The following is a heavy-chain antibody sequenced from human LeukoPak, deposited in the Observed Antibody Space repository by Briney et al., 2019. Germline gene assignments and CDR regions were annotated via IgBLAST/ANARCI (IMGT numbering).Heavy chain of an antibody. J-gene: IGHJ2*01. CDR1: GGSIRSYY. Sequence: PSETLSLTCTVSGGSIRSYYWSWIRQPPGEGLEWIGYMYYSGSTHYNPSLKSRVDISVDTSKTQFSLTLSSVTAAHTTFSYCARWRDFYAAGPPHHWYFALWGRGNLVTVSS. V-gene: IGHV4-59*01. D-gene: IGHD6-13*01. CDR3: ARWRDFYAAGPPHHWYFAL. CDR2: MYYSGST.